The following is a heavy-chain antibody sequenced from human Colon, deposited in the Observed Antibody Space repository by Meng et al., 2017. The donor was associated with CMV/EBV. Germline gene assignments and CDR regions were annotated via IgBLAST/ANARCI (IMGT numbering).Heavy chain of an antibody. CDR2: ISPYNGDT. J-gene: IGHJ4*02. V-gene: IGHV1-18*01. Sequence: QVQLVQSGAEVQKTGASVQVFCKTSGYTFTNFGISWVRQAPGQGLEWMAYISPYNGDTNYAQRFQGRVALTTDTSTSTVYMELGSLTSDDTAMYYCARELARGGYWGQGTLVTVSS. CDR3: ARELARGGY. CDR1: GYTFTNFG.